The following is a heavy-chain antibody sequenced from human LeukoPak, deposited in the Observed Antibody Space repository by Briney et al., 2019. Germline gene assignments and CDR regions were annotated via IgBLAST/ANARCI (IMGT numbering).Heavy chain of an antibody. V-gene: IGHV3-21*04. D-gene: IGHD3-10*01. CDR3: ARDGAYYYGSGTLLLDNWFDP. J-gene: IGHJ5*02. CDR1: GFTFSSHS. CDR2: ISSSSSYI. Sequence: PGGSLRLSCAAFGFTFSSHSMNWVRQAPGKGLEWVSSISSSSSYIYYADSVRGRFTISRDNAKNSLYLQMNSLRAEDTAVYYCARDGAYYYGSGTLLLDNWFDPWGQGTLVTVSS.